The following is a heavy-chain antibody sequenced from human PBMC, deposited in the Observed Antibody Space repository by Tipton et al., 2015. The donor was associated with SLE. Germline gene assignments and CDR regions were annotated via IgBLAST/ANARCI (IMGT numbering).Heavy chain of an antibody. D-gene: IGHD6-13*01. CDR2: IRFDANNK. Sequence: SLRLSCEGSGFTFGDYALSWVRQAPGKGLQWVAFIRFDANNKYYADSVKGRFTVSRDNSKNTLYLQMNSLRPEDTAVYYCAKDLGYTISPSAFDVWGQGTMVTVSS. V-gene: IGHV3-30*02. CDR1: GFTFGDYA. J-gene: IGHJ3*01. CDR3: AKDLGYTISPSAFDV.